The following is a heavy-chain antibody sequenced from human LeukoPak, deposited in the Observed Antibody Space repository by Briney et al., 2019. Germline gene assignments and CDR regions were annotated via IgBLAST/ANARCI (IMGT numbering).Heavy chain of an antibody. CDR1: GFTFSSYA. D-gene: IGHD3-3*01. J-gene: IGHJ4*02. V-gene: IGHV3-23*01. CDR2: ISGSGGST. Sequence: PGGSLRLSCAASGFTFSSYAMSWVRQAPGKGLEWVSAISGSGGSTYYADSVKGRFTISRDNSKNTLYLQMNSLRAEDTAVYYCEIDPHFGVVIIPHFDYWGQGTLVTVSS. CDR3: EIDPHFGVVIIPHFDY.